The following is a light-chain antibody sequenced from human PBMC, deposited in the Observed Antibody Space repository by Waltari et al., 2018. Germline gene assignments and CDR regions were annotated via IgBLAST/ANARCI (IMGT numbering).Light chain of an antibody. CDR3: QQYGSSPNT. CDR2: GAS. Sequence: EIVLTQSPGTLSLSPGKRATLSCRASQSISSSYLAWYQQKPGQAPRLLIYGASSRATGIPDRFSGSGSVTDFTLTISRLEPEDFAVYYCQQYGSSPNTFGQGTKLEIK. V-gene: IGKV3-20*01. CDR1: QSISSSY. J-gene: IGKJ2*01.